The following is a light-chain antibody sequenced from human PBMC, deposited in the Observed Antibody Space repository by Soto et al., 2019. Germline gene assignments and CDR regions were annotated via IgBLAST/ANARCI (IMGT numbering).Light chain of an antibody. CDR1: QGISSY. Sequence: AIQMTQSPSSLSASTGDRVTITCRASQGISSYLAWYQQKPGKAPKLLIYAASTLQGGVPSRFSGSGSGTDFTLTISCLQSEDFATYYCQQYYSYPRTFGQGTKVDIK. J-gene: IGKJ1*01. V-gene: IGKV1-8*01. CDR2: AAS. CDR3: QQYYSYPRT.